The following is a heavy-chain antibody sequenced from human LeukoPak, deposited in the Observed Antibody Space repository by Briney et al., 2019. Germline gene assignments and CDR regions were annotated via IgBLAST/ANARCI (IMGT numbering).Heavy chain of an antibody. Sequence: SETLSLTCTVSDGSITNNDWSWVRQTPGKELEFIGYVHYSGTTHYNPSLGSRVTIPIDTSRQLFFLKLKSVTAADTALYYCATAYGDFRAQGRYFGSWGQGTQVTVSS. CDR3: ATAYGDFRAQGRYFGS. D-gene: IGHD4-17*01. V-gene: IGHV4-59*01. J-gene: IGHJ4*02. CDR1: DGSITNND. CDR2: VHYSGTT.